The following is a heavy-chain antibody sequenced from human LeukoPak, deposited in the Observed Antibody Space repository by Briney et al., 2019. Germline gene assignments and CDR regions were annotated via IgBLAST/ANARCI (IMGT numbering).Heavy chain of an antibody. CDR3: ARDRAWNYFDY. D-gene: IGHD3-3*01. CDR2: ISNDGSRK. J-gene: IGHJ4*02. CDR1: GFTFSRHG. Sequence: GGSLRLSCAPFGFTFSRHGMHWVRQAPGKGLEWVAIISNDGSRKYYGHSVEGRFTISRDNSKNTLYLQMDSLRAEDTAVYYCARDRAWNYFDYWGQGTLVTVSS. V-gene: IGHV3-30*03.